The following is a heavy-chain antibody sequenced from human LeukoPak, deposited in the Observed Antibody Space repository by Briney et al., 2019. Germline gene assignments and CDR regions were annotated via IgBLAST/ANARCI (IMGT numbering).Heavy chain of an antibody. Sequence: SETLSLTCAVYGGSFSGYYWSWIRQPPGKGLEWIGYIYYSGSTNYNPSLKSRVTISVDTSKNQFSLKLSSVTAADTAVYYCARLKSVNWFDPWGQGTLVTVSS. CDR1: GGSFSGYY. CDR3: ARLKSVNWFDP. V-gene: IGHV4-59*08. J-gene: IGHJ5*02. CDR2: IYYSGST.